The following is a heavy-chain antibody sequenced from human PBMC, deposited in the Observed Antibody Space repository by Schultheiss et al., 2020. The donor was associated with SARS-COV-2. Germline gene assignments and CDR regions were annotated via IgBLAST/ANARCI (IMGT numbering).Heavy chain of an antibody. V-gene: IGHV3-21*01. CDR2: ISSSSSYI. CDR3: ASDSSGYYSVGACDI. Sequence: GGSLRLSCAASGFTFDDYGMSWVRQAPGKGLEWVSSISSSSSYIYYADSVKGRFTISRVNAKNSLYLQMNSLRAGDTAVYYCASDSSGYYSVGACDIWGQGTRVTFSS. D-gene: IGHD3-22*01. CDR1: GFTFDDYG. J-gene: IGHJ3*02.